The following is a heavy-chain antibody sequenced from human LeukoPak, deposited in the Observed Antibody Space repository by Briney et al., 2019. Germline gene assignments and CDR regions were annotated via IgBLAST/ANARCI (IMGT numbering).Heavy chain of an antibody. CDR1: GGSFSGYY. V-gene: IGHV4-34*01. CDR2: INHSGST. D-gene: IGHD6-19*01. CDR3: AGSSGWYSADY. Sequence: PSETLSLTCAVYGGSFSGYYWSWIRQPPGKGLEWIGEINHSGSTNYNPSLKSRVTISVDTSKNQFSLKLSSVTAADTAVYYCAGSSGWYSADYWGQGTLVTVSS. J-gene: IGHJ4*02.